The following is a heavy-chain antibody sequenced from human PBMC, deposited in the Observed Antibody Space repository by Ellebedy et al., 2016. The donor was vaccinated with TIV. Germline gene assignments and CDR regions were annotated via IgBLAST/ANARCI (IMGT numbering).Heavy chain of an antibody. J-gene: IGHJ4*02. V-gene: IGHV3-30-3*01. CDR3: TNNRLKR. CDR2: ISYDGSNK. D-gene: IGHD1-1*01. CDR1: GFTFSSYA. Sequence: GESLKISCAASGFTFSSYAMHWVRQAPGKGLEWVAVISYDGSNKYYADSVKGRFTISRDNSNNTLYLQMNSLRAEDTAGYYCTNNRLKRWGQGTLVTVSS.